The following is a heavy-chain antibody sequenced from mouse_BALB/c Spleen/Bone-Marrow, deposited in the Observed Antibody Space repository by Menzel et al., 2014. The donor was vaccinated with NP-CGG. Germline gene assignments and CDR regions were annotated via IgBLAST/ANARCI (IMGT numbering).Heavy chain of an antibody. V-gene: IGHV1-37*01. CDR2: INPYNGDT. CDR3: GRGDDYGWDFDR. Sequence: EVHLVESGPDLVKPGASVKISCKASGYSFTGYFMNWVKQSHGKSLEWIGRINPYNGDTFYNQKFKGKATLTVDKSSSPSHMELLSLTSEDSAVYYCGRGDDYGWDFDRWGRGTTLTVSS. J-gene: IGHJ2*01. D-gene: IGHD2-4*01. CDR1: GYSFTGYF.